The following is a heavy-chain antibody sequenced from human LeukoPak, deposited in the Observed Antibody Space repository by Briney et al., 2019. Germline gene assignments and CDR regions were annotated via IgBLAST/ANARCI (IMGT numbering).Heavy chain of an antibody. CDR1: GFTFSTHA. J-gene: IGHJ4*02. V-gene: IGHV3-23*01. Sequence: PGGSLRLSCAASGFTFSTHAMSWGRQAPGKGLEWVSDISASGGSTYYADSVKGRFTVSRDNSKNTVYLQMSSLRADDTALYYCAKGPRQQLVTRFDNWGQGTLVTVSS. D-gene: IGHD6-13*01. CDR3: AKGPRQQLVTRFDN. CDR2: ISASGGST.